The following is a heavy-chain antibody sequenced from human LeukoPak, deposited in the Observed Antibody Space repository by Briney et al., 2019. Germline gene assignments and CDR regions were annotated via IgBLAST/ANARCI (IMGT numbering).Heavy chain of an antibody. CDR1: GDSISSGDYY. V-gene: IGHV4-61*02. D-gene: IGHD2-15*01. J-gene: IGHJ5*02. CDR2: ISSSGST. CDR3: ARGGQAYCSGGSCYSGWFDP. Sequence: SETLSPTCTVSGDSISSGDYYWSWIRQPAGKGLEWIGRISSSGSTNYNPSLKSRATISVDTSKNQFSLKLTSVTAADTAVYYCARGGQAYCSGGSCYSGWFDPWGQGTLVTVSS.